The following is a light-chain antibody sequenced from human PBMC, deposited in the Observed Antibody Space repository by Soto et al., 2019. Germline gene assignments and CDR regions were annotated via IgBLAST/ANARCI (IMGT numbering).Light chain of an antibody. V-gene: IGKV3-11*01. CDR1: QSVSSY. CDR3: QQRSNWPVT. J-gene: IGKJ1*01. CDR2: DAS. Sequence: EIVLTQSPGTLSLSPGERATLSCRASQSVSSYLAWYQQKPGQAPRLLIYDASTRATGISARFSGSGSGTDFTLTISSLAPEEFAVYYCQQRSNWPVTFGQGTKVEVK.